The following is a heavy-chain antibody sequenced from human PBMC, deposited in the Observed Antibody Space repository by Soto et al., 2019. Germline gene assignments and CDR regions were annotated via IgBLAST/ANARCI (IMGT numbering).Heavy chain of an antibody. CDR2: IYYSGST. D-gene: IGHD3-3*01. J-gene: IGHJ4*02. CDR3: ARGFDEGSEDYDFWSGYSYFDY. CDR1: GGSIRSGGYY. Sequence: SETLSLTCTVSGGSIRSGGYYWSWIRQHPGKGLEWIGYIYYSGSTYYNPSLKSRVTISVDTSKNQFSLKLSSVTAADTAVYYCARGFDEGSEDYDFWSGYSYFDYWGQGTLVTVSS. V-gene: IGHV4-31*03.